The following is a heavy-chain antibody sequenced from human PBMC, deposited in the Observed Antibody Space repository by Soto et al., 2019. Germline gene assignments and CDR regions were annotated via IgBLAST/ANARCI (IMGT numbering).Heavy chain of an antibody. J-gene: IGHJ4*02. Sequence: SETLSLTCTVSGGSISSYYWSWIRQPPGKGLEWIGYIYYSGSTNYNPSLKSRVTISVDTSKNQFSLKLSSVTAAGTAVYYCARAHTAMVTEQFDYWGQGTLVTVSS. V-gene: IGHV4-59*01. CDR2: IYYSGST. CDR1: GGSISSYY. CDR3: ARAHTAMVTEQFDY. D-gene: IGHD5-18*01.